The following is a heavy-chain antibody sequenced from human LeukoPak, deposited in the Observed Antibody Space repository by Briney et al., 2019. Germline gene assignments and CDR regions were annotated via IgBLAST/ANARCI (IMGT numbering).Heavy chain of an antibody. V-gene: IGHV4-38-2*02. Sequence: SETLSLTCTVSGYSISSGYYWGWIRQPPGKGLEWIGEINHSGSTNYNPSLKSRVTISVDTSKNQFSLKLSSVTAADTAVYYCARGIQLWLNWFDPWGQGTLVTVSS. D-gene: IGHD5-18*01. CDR3: ARGIQLWLNWFDP. CDR2: INHSGST. CDR1: GYSISSGYY. J-gene: IGHJ5*02.